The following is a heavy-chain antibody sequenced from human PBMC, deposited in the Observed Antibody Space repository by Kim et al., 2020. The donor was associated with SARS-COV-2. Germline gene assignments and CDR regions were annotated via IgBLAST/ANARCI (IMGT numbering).Heavy chain of an antibody. J-gene: IGHJ5*02. V-gene: IGHV3-30*03. CDR2: ISYDGSNK. Sequence: GGSLRLSCAASGFTFSSYGMHWVRQAPGKGLEWVAVISYDGSNKYYADSVKGRFTISRDNSKNTLYLQMNSLRAEDTAVYYCRFPTHDPWGQGTLVTVSS. CDR3: RFPTHDP. D-gene: IGHD3-16*01. CDR1: GFTFSSYG.